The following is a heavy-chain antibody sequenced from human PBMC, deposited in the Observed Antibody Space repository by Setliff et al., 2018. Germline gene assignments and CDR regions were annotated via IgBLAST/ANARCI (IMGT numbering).Heavy chain of an antibody. V-gene: IGHV4-34*01. CDR2: ISHTGST. Sequence: SETLSLTCAVYGGSFSDFYWIWIRQSPGKGLEWIGEISHTGSTNYNPSLKSRVTISINTSKKQFSLMMNSVTAADTGVYFCARVVPTARRGRLYYYYMDVWDKGATVTVSS. CDR3: ARVVPTARRGRLYYYYMDV. D-gene: IGHD1-1*01. J-gene: IGHJ6*03. CDR1: GGSFSDFY.